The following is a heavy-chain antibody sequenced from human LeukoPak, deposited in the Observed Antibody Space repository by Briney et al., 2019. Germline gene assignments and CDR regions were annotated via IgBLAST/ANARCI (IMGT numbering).Heavy chain of an antibody. D-gene: IGHD3-3*02. Sequence: GWSLRLSCAASGFTASTYSMNWVRQAPGEGLEWVSIIYSGGTTYYADSVKGRFTISRDTSKNTLSLQMSSLRAEDTAVYFCARVGDHFHWNLDLWGRGTLVTVSS. CDR3: ARVGDHFHWNLDL. CDR1: GFTASTYS. J-gene: IGHJ2*01. V-gene: IGHV3-53*01. CDR2: IYSGGTT.